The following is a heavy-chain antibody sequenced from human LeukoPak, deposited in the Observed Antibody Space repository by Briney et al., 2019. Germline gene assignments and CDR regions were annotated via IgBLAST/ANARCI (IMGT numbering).Heavy chain of an antibody. Sequence: PSETLSLTCTVSGGSISSYYWSWIRQPPGKGLEWIGSIYHSGSTYYNPSLKSRVTISVDTSKNQFSLKLSSVTAADTAVYYCARVPPYGDTMIVVVILWGQGTLVTVSS. D-gene: IGHD3-22*01. V-gene: IGHV4-38-2*02. CDR1: GGSISSYY. J-gene: IGHJ4*02. CDR3: ARVPPYGDTMIVVVIL. CDR2: IYHSGST.